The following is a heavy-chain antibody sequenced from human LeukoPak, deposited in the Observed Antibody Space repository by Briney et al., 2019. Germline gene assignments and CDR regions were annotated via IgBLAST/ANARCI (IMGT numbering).Heavy chain of an antibody. V-gene: IGHV3-48*01. CDR1: GFTFNTYM. CDR2: ISSDGGAI. J-gene: IGHJ4*02. CDR3: VRELAY. Sequence: PGGSLRLSCAASGFTFNTYMMNWVRQTPGKGLEWVSYISSDGGAIYYADSVKGRFTISRDNAQTSLYLQMNNLRAEATAVYYCVRELAYWGQGALVTVSS.